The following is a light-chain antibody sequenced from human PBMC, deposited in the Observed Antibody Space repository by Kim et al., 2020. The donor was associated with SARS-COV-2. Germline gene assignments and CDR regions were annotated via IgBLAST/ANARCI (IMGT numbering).Light chain of an antibody. J-gene: IGLJ2*01. CDR2: QDS. V-gene: IGLV3-1*01. CDR3: QAWDSSTVV. Sequence: SYELTQPPSMSVSPGRTASITCSGEKLGDKGACWYQQKAGQSPVLVMYQDSRRPSGIPERFSGFNSGDTATLTISGTQAMDEADYYCQAWDSSTVVFGGGTQLIVL. CDR1: KLGDKG.